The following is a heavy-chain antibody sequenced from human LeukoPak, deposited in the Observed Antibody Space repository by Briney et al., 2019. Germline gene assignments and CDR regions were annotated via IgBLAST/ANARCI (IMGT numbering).Heavy chain of an antibody. CDR2: IYYSGSA. CDR3: ARHGTISSESYFDY. Sequence: PSETPSLTCTVSGASTSSDYWSSVRDFPGKGLECVEYIYYSGSANYNPSLNSRVTGLVDTSKNQVSLSLSSVTAADTAVYYCARHGTISSESYFDYWGQGALVTVSS. V-gene: IGHV4-59*08. CDR1: GASTSSDY. D-gene: IGHD1-14*01. J-gene: IGHJ4*02.